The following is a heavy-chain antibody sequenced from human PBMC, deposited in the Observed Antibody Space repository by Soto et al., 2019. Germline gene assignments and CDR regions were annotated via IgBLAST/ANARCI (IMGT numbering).Heavy chain of an antibody. Sequence: QVQLQESGPGLVKPSQTLSLTCTVSGGSISSGGYYWSWIRQHPGKGLEWIGYIYFSGSTSYNPSLKSRVTISVDSSKNQFSLKLSSVTAADTAVYYCARDLGDVSSSPGFDFDYWGQGTLVTVSS. CDR2: IYFSGST. D-gene: IGHD6-6*01. CDR3: ARDLGDVSSSPGFDFDY. V-gene: IGHV4-31*03. J-gene: IGHJ4*02. CDR1: GGSISSGGYY.